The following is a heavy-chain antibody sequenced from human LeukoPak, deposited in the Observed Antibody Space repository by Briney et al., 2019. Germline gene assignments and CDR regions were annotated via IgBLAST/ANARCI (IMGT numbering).Heavy chain of an antibody. D-gene: IGHD3-9*01. CDR1: GFTFSSYA. V-gene: IGHV3-23*01. CDR2: ISGSGGST. J-gene: IGHJ4*02. CDR3: AKDVIRYFDWPHSYYFDY. Sequence: GGSLRLSCAASGFTFSSYAMSWVRQAPGKGLEWVSAISGSGGSTYYADSVKGRFAISRDNSKNTLYLRMNSLRAEDTAVYYCAKDVIRYFDWPHSYYFDYWGQGTLVTVSS.